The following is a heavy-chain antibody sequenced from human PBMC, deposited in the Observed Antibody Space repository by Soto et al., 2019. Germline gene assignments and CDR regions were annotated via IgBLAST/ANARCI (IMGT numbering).Heavy chain of an antibody. V-gene: IGHV1-8*01. J-gene: IGHJ3*02. CDR3: ARASSSGAFGI. Sequence: QVQLVQSGAEVKKPGASVKVSCKTSGYTFTSYDINWVRQATGQGLERMGWMNPHSGNTAYAPKFQGRVTLTSNTSISLASMELSSLRSENPTMYYCARASSSGAFGIWGQGTMVTVSS. CDR1: GYTFTSYD. D-gene: IGHD1-26*01. CDR2: MNPHSGNT.